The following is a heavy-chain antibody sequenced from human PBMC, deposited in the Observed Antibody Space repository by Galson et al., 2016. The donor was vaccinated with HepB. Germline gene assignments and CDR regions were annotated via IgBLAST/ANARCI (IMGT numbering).Heavy chain of an antibody. Sequence: SLRLSCAASGFTFSSYGMHWVRQAPGKGLEWVAVIWYDGSNKYYADSVKGRFTISRDNSKNTLYLQMNSLRAEDTAVYYCAKTYYDFCSGYDYYYGMDVWGQGTTVTGSS. D-gene: IGHD3-3*01. CDR1: GFTFSSYG. CDR2: IWYDGSNK. J-gene: IGHJ6*02. V-gene: IGHV3-33*06. CDR3: AKTYYDFCSGYDYYYGMDV.